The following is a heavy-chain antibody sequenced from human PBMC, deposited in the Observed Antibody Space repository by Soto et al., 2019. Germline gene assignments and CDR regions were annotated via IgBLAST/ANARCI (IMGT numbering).Heavy chain of an antibody. CDR3: AKVVSRLRHHYYYYYGMDV. J-gene: IGHJ6*02. CDR1: GFTFSSYG. Sequence: GGSLRLSCAASGFTFSSYGMHWVRQAPGKGLEWVAVISYDGSNKYYADSVKGRFTISRDNSKNTLYLQMNSLRAEDTAVYYCAKVVSRLRHHYYYYYGMDVWGQGTTVTVSS. V-gene: IGHV3-30*18. CDR2: ISYDGSNK. D-gene: IGHD5-12*01.